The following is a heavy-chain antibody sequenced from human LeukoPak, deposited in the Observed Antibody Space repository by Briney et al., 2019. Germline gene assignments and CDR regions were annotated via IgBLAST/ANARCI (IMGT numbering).Heavy chain of an antibody. CDR1: GDSVASNDDA. CDR3: ARSAGGTVDY. Sequence: SQTLSLTCAISGDSVASNDDAWNWIRQSPSRGLEWLGRTYYRSKWYNEYAVSVKGRIAINPDTSRNQFSLHLNSVTPDDSAIYYCARSAGGTVDYWGQGALVTVSS. D-gene: IGHD6-13*01. CDR2: TYYRSKWYN. V-gene: IGHV6-1*01. J-gene: IGHJ4*02.